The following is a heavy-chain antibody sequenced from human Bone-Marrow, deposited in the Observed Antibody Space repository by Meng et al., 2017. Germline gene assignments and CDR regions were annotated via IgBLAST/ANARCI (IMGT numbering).Heavy chain of an antibody. Sequence: ASVKVSCKASGYTFTSYYMHWVRQAPGQGLEWMGWINPNSGGTNYAQKFQGRVTMTRDTSISTAYMELSRLRSDDTAVYYCARGRKPLPLSTGIAAAGANYYFDYWGQGTLVTVSS. CDR3: ARGRKPLPLSTGIAAAGANYYFDY. D-gene: IGHD6-13*01. J-gene: IGHJ4*02. V-gene: IGHV1-2*02. CDR2: INPNSGGT. CDR1: GYTFTSYY.